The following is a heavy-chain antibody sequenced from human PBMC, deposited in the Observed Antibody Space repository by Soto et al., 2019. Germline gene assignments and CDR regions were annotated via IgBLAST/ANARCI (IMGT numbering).Heavy chain of an antibody. CDR1: GPTFIAYY. Sequence: QLVQSGAEVKKPGASVRVSCKTSGPTFIAYYIHWVRQAPGQGLEWMGWIDPKIGGTTYAQKFVGRVTMTKDTSINTAYMDLNRLTSDDTAVYYCVRVSVDVPEWGQGTLITVSS. CDR2: IDPKIGGT. D-gene: IGHD5-12*01. CDR3: VRVSVDVPE. J-gene: IGHJ4*02. V-gene: IGHV1-2*02.